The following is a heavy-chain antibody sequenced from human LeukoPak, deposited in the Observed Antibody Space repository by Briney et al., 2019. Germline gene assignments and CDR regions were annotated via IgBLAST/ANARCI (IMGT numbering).Heavy chain of an antibody. CDR1: GFTVSSNY. CDR2: IYSGGST. D-gene: IGHD3-22*01. J-gene: IGHJ4*02. V-gene: IGHV3-53*01. Sequence: GGSLRLSCAASGFTVSSNYMSWVRQAPGKGLEWVSVIYSGGSTYYADSVKGRFTISRDNSKNTLYLQMNSLRAEDTAVYYCARVGHYDSSGSDYWGQGTLVTVSS. CDR3: ARVGHYDSSGSDY.